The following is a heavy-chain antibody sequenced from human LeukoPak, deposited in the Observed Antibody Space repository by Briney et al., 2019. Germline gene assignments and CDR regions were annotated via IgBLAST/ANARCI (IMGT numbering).Heavy chain of an antibody. CDR3: ARSDYDWFRRYFDY. J-gene: IGHJ4*02. Sequence: GGSLRLSCAASGFTFSSYAMHWARQAPGKGLEWVAVISYDGSNKYYADSVKGRFTISRDNSKNALYLQMNSLRAEDTAVYYCARSDYDWFRRYFDYWGQGTLVTVSS. CDR2: ISYDGSNK. V-gene: IGHV3-30*04. D-gene: IGHD3-16*01. CDR1: GFTFSSYA.